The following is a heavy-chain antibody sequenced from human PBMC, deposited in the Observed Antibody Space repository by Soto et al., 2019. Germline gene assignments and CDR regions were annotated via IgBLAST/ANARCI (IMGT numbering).Heavy chain of an antibody. CDR3: ARDRSGSSGDDYDI. D-gene: IGHD6-6*01. J-gene: IGHJ3*02. V-gene: IGHV3-33*01. Sequence: QGQLVESGGGVVQPGRSLRLSCAASGFTFSDYGMHWVRQAPGKGLEWVAVIWYDGSSEFYGESMKGRFTISRDNSKSTLYLQMNSLRAEDTALYYCARDRSGSSGDDYDIWGQGAMVTVSS. CDR1: GFTFSDYG. CDR2: IWYDGSSE.